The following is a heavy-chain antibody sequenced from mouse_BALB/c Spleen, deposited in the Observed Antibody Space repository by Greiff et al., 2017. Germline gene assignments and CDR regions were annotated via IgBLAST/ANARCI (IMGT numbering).Heavy chain of an antibody. Sequence: VQLQQSGPELVKPGASVKMSCKASGYTFTSYVMHWVKQKPGQGLEWIGYINPYNDGTKYNEKFKGKATLTSDKSSSTAYMELSSLTSEDSAVYYCAREGLRLGWYFDVWGAGTTVTVSS. CDR3: AREGLRLGWYFDV. CDR2: INPYNDGT. D-gene: IGHD1-2*01. CDR1: GYTFTSYV. J-gene: IGHJ1*01. V-gene: IGHV1-14*01.